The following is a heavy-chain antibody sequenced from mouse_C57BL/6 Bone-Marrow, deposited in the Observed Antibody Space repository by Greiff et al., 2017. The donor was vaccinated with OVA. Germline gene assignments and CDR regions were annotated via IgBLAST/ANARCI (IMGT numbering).Heavy chain of an antibody. CDR3: CSPDYYGSSFFWYFDV. V-gene: IGHV8-2*01. J-gene: IGHJ1*03. CDR1: ISLSTSGMGL. CDR2: WNNDNY. Sequence: QVTLKVSGPGILQPSQTLSLACTFSGISLSTSGMGLSWLRKPSGKALEWLASIWNNDNYYNPSLKSRLTISKETSNYQVFLKLTSVDTADSATYYVACSPDYYGSSFFWYFDVWRTGTTVTVSS. D-gene: IGHD1-1*01.